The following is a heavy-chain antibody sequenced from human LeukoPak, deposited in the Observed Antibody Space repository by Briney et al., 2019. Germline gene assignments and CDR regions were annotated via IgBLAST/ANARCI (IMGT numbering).Heavy chain of an antibody. D-gene: IGHD5-12*01. CDR2: INSDGSST. CDR3: ARAGQAGYVGYPLDY. J-gene: IGHJ4*02. CDR1: GFTFSSYW. Sequence: GGSLRLSCAASGFTFSSYWMRWVRQAPGKGLMWVSRINSDGSSTSYADSVKGRFTISRNNAKNTLYLQMNSLRAEDTAVFYCARAGQAGYVGYPLDYRGPGTLVTVSS. V-gene: IGHV3-74*01.